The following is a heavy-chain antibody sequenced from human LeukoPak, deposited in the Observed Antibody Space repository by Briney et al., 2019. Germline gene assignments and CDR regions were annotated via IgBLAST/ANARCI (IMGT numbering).Heavy chain of an antibody. CDR2: IYYSGST. CDR3: ARDKGPGYDILTGYYNEYYFDY. CDR1: GGSISSGDYY. D-gene: IGHD3-9*01. V-gene: IGHV4-30-4*01. J-gene: IGHJ4*02. Sequence: SETLSLTCTVSGGSISSGDYYWSWIRQPPGKGLEWIGYIYYSGSTYYNPSLKSRVTISVDTSKNQFSLKLSSVTAADTAVYYCARDKGPGYDILTGYYNEYYFDYWGQGTLVTVSS.